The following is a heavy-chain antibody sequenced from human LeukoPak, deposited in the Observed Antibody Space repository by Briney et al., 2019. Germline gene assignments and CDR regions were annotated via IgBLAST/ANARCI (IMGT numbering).Heavy chain of an antibody. CDR3: ARVAHLAAAGTYDY. CDR1: RGSISGYY. CDR2: IFYSGSP. D-gene: IGHD6-13*01. Sequence: KSSETLSLTCTVSRGSISGYYWGSVWQPPGKGLEWIGNIFYSGSPNYNPSLKSRVTISFDTSKNQFSLKLSSVTAADTSVNYCARVAHLAAAGTYDYWGQGTLVTVSS. J-gene: IGHJ4*02. V-gene: IGHV4-59*08.